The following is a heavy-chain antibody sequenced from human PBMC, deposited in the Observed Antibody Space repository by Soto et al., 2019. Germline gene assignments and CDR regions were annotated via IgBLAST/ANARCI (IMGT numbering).Heavy chain of an antibody. CDR2: ISSNGGST. CDR3: ARGIKDTAMGYYYDYGMDV. CDR1: GFTFSSYA. Sequence: GGSLRLSCAASGFTFSSYAMHWVRQAPGKGLEYVSAISSNGGSTYYANSLKGRVTISRDNSKNTLYLQMGSLRAEDMAVYYCARGIKDTAMGYYYDYGMDVWGQGTTVTVSS. D-gene: IGHD5-18*01. V-gene: IGHV3-64*01. J-gene: IGHJ6*02.